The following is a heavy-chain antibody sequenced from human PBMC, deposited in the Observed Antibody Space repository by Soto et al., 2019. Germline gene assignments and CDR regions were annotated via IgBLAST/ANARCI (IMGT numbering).Heavy chain of an antibody. V-gene: IGHV3-74*01. CDR1: GLPFTNYW. D-gene: IGHD3-3*01. CDR3: AKDGGGLQRFFDH. J-gene: IGHJ5*02. CDR2: ISPDGSDV. Sequence: GGSLRLSCAASGLPFTNYWMNWVRQTPGKGLMWVSRISPDGSDVGYADSVKGRFTISRDNSKNTLNLQMNSLRPEGTAVYYCAKDGGGLQRFFDHWGLGTLVTVSS.